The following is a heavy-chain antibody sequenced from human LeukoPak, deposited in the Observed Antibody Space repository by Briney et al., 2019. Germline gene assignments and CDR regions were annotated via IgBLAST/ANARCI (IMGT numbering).Heavy chain of an antibody. CDR1: GFTVSSNY. D-gene: IGHD2-15*01. Sequence: GGSLGLSCTASGFTVSSNYMSWIRQAPGKGLEWVSVIYSGDRTYYTDSVKGRFTISRDSSRDTLYLQMNSLRTEDTAVYYCARGCSGGSCLGAEYFQHWGQGTLVTVSS. V-gene: IGHV3-53*01. J-gene: IGHJ1*01. CDR3: ARGCSGGSCLGAEYFQH. CDR2: IYSGDRT.